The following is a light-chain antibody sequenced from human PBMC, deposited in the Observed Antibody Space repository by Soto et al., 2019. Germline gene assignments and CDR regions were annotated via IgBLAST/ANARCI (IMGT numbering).Light chain of an antibody. CDR3: CPYGGTYTYV. CDR2: DVT. J-gene: IGLJ1*01. Sequence: QSALTQPRSVSGSPGQSVTISCTGTKSDLGDYNYVSWFQQHPGKTPKLMIYDVTRRPSGVPDRFSGSQSGNTASLTISGLQAEDEADYYCCPYGGTYTYVFGTGTKVTVL. V-gene: IGLV2-11*01. CDR1: KSDLGDYNY.